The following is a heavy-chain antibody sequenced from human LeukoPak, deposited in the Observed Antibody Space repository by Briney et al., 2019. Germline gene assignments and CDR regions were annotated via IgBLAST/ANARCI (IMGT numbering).Heavy chain of an antibody. J-gene: IGHJ5*02. Sequence: ASVKVSCEAFGYTFTSYYMHWVRQAPGQGLEWMGWINPHSGDTNYAHKFQGGVTMTRDTSISIAYMELSSLKSDDTAVYYCAREGGSSYGYAYHWGQGELVSVSS. D-gene: IGHD5-18*01. CDR2: INPHSGDT. CDR1: GYTFTSYY. V-gene: IGHV1-2*07. CDR3: AREGGSSYGYAYH.